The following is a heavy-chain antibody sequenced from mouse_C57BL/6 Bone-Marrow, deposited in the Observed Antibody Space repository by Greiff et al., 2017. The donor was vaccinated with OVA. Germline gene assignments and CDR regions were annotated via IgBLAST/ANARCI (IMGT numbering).Heavy chain of an antibody. CDR1: GFTFSSYA. D-gene: IGHD3-2*02. Sequence: EVKLVESGGGLVKPGGSLKLSCAASGFTFSSYAMSWVRQTPEKRLEWVATISDGGSYTYYPDNVKGRFTISRDNAKNNLYLQMSHLKSEDTAMYYCARASDSSGYYAMDYWGQGTSVTVSS. J-gene: IGHJ4*01. V-gene: IGHV5-4*03. CDR2: ISDGGSYT. CDR3: ARASDSSGYYAMDY.